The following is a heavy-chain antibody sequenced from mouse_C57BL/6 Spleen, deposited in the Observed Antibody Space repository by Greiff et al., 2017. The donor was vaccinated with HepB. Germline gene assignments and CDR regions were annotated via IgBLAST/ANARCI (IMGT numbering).Heavy chain of an antibody. V-gene: IGHV5-6*01. J-gene: IGHJ3*01. Sequence: EVTLVESGGDLVKPGGSLKLSCAASGFTFSSYGMSWVRQTPDKRLEWVATISSGGSYTYYPDSVKGRFTISRDNAKNTLYLQMSSLKSEDTAMYYCARQGTAQATNWFAYWGQGTLVTVSA. CDR3: ARQGTAQATNWFAY. D-gene: IGHD3-2*02. CDR1: GFTFSSYG. CDR2: ISSGGSYT.